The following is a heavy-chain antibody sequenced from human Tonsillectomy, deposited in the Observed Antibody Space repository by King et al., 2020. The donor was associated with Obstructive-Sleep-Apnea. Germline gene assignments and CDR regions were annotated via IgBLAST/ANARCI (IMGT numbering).Heavy chain of an antibody. Sequence: QLQESGPGLVKPSETLSLTCTVSGGSISSYYWSWIRQPPGKGLEWFGYIYYTGSTNYNPSLKSRVTISVDTSKNQFSLKLSSVTAADTAVYYCARLGAGRPHYSYGMDVWGQGTTVTVSS. CDR1: GGSISSYY. V-gene: IGHV4-59*08. CDR2: IYYTGST. D-gene: IGHD6-19*01. J-gene: IGHJ6*02. CDR3: ARLGAGRPHYSYGMDV.